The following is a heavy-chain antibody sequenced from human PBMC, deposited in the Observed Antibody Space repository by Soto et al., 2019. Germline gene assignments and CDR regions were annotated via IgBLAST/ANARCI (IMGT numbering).Heavy chain of an antibody. CDR1: GFTFSSYG. CDR2: ISYGGSNK. D-gene: IGHD3-3*01. CDR3: AKGDTIFGVARWFDP. J-gene: IGHJ5*02. Sequence: QVQLVESGGGVVQPGRSLRLSCAASGFTFSSYGMHWVRQAPGKGLEWVAVISYGGSNKYYADSVKGRFTISRDNSKNTLYLQMNSLRAEDTAVYYCAKGDTIFGVARWFDPWGQGTLVTVSS. V-gene: IGHV3-30*18.